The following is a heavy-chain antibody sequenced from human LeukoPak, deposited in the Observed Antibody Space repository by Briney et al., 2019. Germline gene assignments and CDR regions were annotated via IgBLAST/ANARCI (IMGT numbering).Heavy chain of an antibody. CDR1: GFTFSSYG. J-gene: IGHJ4*02. D-gene: IGHD1-26*01. Sequence: GGSLRLSCAASGFTFSSYGMHWVRQAPGKGLEWVAVIWYDGSNKYYADSVKGPFTISRDNSKNTLYLQMNSLRTEDTAVYYCARDSSESLVDYWGQGTLVTVSS. CDR3: ARDSSESLVDY. V-gene: IGHV3-33*01. CDR2: IWYDGSNK.